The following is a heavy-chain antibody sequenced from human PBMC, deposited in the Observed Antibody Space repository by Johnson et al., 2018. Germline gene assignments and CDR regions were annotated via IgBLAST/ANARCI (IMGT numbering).Heavy chain of an antibody. CDR1: GFTFSSYG. J-gene: IGHJ3*02. D-gene: IGHD6-19*01. CDR3: ARDPIPAVAGGTAFDI. V-gene: IGHV3-33*01. Sequence: VQLVETGGGVVQPGRSLRLSCAASGFTFSSYGMHWVRQAPGKGLEWVAIIWYDGSNKYYADAVKGRFIIPRDNSKNTLYLQMSSLRVEDMAMYYCARDPIPAVAGGTAFDIWGQGTMVTVSS. CDR2: IWYDGSNK.